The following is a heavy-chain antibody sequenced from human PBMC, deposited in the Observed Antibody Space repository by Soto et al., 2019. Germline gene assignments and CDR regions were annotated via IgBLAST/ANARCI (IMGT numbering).Heavy chain of an antibody. D-gene: IGHD5-18*01. Sequence: SETLSLTCAVSGGSIRSDGSYWTWIRQLPGGGLEWIGYIYYSGSTSYNPSLESRASISVDSSENQFSLRLTSVTAADTAVYYCARRAGNRRGYPIDSWGQGTLVTVSS. V-gene: IGHV4-31*11. CDR2: IYYSGST. J-gene: IGHJ4*02. CDR1: GGSIRSDGSY. CDR3: ARRAGNRRGYPIDS.